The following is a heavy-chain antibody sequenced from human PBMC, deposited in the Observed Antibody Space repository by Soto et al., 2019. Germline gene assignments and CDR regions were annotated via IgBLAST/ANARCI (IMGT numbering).Heavy chain of an antibody. CDR2: IRAYNGKT. CDR3: GRDHPYSTPSNAPID. D-gene: IGHD2-21*01. J-gene: IGHJ4*02. CDR1: GYTFTSYG. V-gene: IGHV1-18*01. Sequence: ASVTVSGKASGYTFTSYGISWVRQAPGQGHERMGWIRAYNGKTNYAQKLQGRVTITKDTSTSTAYMVLRSQRCDDTPVYYCGRDHPYSTPSNAPIDWGQGTLVTVSS.